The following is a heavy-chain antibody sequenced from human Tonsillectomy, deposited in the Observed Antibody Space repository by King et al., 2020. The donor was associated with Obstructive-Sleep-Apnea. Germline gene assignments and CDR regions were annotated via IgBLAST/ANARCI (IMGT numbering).Heavy chain of an antibody. CDR1: GFTFDDYT. J-gene: IGHJ6*02. CDR2: ISWDGGST. D-gene: IGHD2-15*01. Sequence: EVQLVESGGVVVQPGGSLRLSCAASGFTFDDYTMHWVRHAPGKGLEWVSLISWDGGSTYYADSVKGRFTISRDNSKNSLYLQMNSLRTEDTALYYCAKAELRYCSGGSCRRYYYYGMDVWGQGTTVTVSS. V-gene: IGHV3-43*01. CDR3: AKAELRYCSGGSCRRYYYYGMDV.